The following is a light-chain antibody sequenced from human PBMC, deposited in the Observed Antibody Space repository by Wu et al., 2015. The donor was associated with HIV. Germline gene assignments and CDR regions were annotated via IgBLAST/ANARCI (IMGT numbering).Light chain of an antibody. Sequence: DIQMTQSPSTLSASVGERVTITRRASESLSSRLAWYQQKPGKAPQLLIYWASTLESGAPSRFSGSGSGTEFTLTITSLQPDDFATYYCQQYSSYSAWTFGLGTKVEIK. V-gene: IGKV1-5*03. CDR1: ESLSSR. J-gene: IGKJ1*01. CDR3: QQYSSYSAWT. CDR2: WAS.